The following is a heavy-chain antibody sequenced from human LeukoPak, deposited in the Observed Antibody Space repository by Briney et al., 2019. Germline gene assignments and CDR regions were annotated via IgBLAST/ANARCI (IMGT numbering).Heavy chain of an antibody. D-gene: IGHD2-2*01. CDR3: AKAPAAMAPYYYYGMDV. V-gene: IGHV3-30-3*01. CDR2: ISYDGSNK. Sequence: PGGSLRLSCAASGFTFSSYAMHWVRQAPGKGLEWVAVISYDGSNKYYADSVKGRFTISRDNSKNTLYLQMNSLRAEDTAVYYCAKAPAAMAPYYYYGMDVWGQGTTVTVSS. J-gene: IGHJ6*02. CDR1: GFTFSSYA.